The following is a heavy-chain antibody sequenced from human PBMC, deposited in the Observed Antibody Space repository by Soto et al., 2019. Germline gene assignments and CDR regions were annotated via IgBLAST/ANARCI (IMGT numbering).Heavy chain of an antibody. V-gene: IGHV3-33*01. J-gene: IGHJ6*02. Sequence: GGSLRLSCAASGFTFSSYGMHWVRQAPGKGLEWVAVIWYDGSNKYYADSVKGRFTISRDNSKNTLYLQMNSLRAEDTAVYYCARDGAYSSSWKFLIYYYYGMDVWGQGTTVTVSS. CDR2: IWYDGSNK. CDR1: GFTFSSYG. D-gene: IGHD6-13*01. CDR3: ARDGAYSSSWKFLIYYYYGMDV.